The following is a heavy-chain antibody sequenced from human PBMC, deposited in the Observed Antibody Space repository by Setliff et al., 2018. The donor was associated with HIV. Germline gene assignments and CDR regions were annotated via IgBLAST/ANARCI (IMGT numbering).Heavy chain of an antibody. CDR1: GASINSGGHN. D-gene: IGHD2-15*01. CDR2: LHYTGTT. V-gene: IGHV4-39*01. J-gene: IGHJ3*02. CDR3: ARRIQLRDSSGRSCWTFDI. Sequence: SETLSLTCTVSGASINSGGHNWGWIRQPPGKGLEWIATLHYTGTTYYNPSLKSRVTISTDTSKNQFSLKLSSVTAADTAVYYCARRIQLRDSSGRSCWTFDIWGQGTMVTVSS.